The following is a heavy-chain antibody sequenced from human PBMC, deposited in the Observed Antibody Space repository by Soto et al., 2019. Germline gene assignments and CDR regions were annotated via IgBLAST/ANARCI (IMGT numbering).Heavy chain of an antibody. Sequence: QVQLVQSGAEVKTPGASVRVSCKASGYTFTGYYIHWVRETPGQGLEWMGWINPQTGGTSYAQKFQGRVPLSRDTSLNTAYLELSRLRFDDAAVYFCARERYQVISDGMDVW. J-gene: IGHJ6*01. CDR1: GYTFTGYY. V-gene: IGHV1-2*02. D-gene: IGHD2-2*01. CDR3: ARERYQVISDGMDV. CDR2: INPQTGGT.